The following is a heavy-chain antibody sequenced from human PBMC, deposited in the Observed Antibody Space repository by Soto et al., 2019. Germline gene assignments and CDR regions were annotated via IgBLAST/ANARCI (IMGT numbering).Heavy chain of an antibody. CDR1: GFTFSNAW. CDR3: TTDREVGVYYFDY. CDR2: IKSKTDGGTT. Sequence: GGSLRLSCAASGFTFSNAWMSWVRQAPGKGLEWVGRIKSKTDGGTTDYAAPVKGRFTISRDDSKNTLYLQMNSLKTEDTAVYYCTTDREVGVYYFDYWGQGTLVTVSS. V-gene: IGHV3-15*01. D-gene: IGHD1-26*01. J-gene: IGHJ4*02.